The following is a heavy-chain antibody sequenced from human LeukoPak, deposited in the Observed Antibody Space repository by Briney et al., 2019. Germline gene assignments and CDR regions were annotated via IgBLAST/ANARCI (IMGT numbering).Heavy chain of an antibody. J-gene: IGHJ3*02. Sequence: PSETLSLTCTVSGGSISSSSYYWGWIRQPPGKGLEWIGSIYYSGSTYYNPSLKSRVTISVDTSKNQFSLKLSSVTAADTAVYYCARVTEYCGGDCYDALDIWGQGTMVTVSS. CDR3: ARVTEYCGGDCYDALDI. CDR1: GGSISSSSYY. D-gene: IGHD2-21*02. CDR2: IYYSGST. V-gene: IGHV4-39*07.